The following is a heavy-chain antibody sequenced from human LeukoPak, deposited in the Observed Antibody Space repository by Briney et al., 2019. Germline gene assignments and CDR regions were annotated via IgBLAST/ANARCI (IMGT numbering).Heavy chain of an antibody. CDR1: GFTFSSYG. J-gene: IGHJ6*03. CDR3: AKPYGSGTWDYFYMDV. D-gene: IGHD3-10*01. CDR2: ISGSCGST. V-gene: IGHV3-23*01. Sequence: GGSLRLLCAASGFTFSSYGMSWVPQAPAKGLECVSAISGSCGSTYYAESVKGQLNISRDNSKNSLYLQMNSLSCGHTAVYLCAKPYGSGTWDYFYMDVWGKGNTVTISS.